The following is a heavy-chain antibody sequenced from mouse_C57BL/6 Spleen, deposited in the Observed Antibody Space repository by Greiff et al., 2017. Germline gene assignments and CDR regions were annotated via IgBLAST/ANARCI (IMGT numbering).Heavy chain of an antibody. D-gene: IGHD2-12*01. CDR2: IYPRSGNT. J-gene: IGHJ2*01. CDR3: AREIRREERYFDY. CDR1: GYTFTSYG. V-gene: IGHV1-81*01. Sequence: QVQLKESGAELARPGASVKLSCKASGYTFTSYGISWVKQRTGQGLEWIGEIYPRSGNTYYNEKFKGKATLTADKSSSTAYMELRSLTSEDSAVYFCAREIRREERYFDYWGQGTTLTVSS.